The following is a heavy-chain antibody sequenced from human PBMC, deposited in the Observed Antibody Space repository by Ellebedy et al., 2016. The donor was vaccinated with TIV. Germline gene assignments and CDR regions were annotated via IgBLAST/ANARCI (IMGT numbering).Heavy chain of an antibody. CDR2: INPSGGST. D-gene: IGHD2-15*01. Sequence: AASVKVSCKASGYTFTSYYMHWVRQAPGQGLEWMGIINPSGGSTSYAQKFQGRVTMTRDTSTSTVYMELSSLRSEDTAVYYCAREYCSGGSCYSADNWFDPWGQGTLVTVSS. V-gene: IGHV1-46*01. CDR3: AREYCSGGSCYSADNWFDP. J-gene: IGHJ5*02. CDR1: GYTFTSYY.